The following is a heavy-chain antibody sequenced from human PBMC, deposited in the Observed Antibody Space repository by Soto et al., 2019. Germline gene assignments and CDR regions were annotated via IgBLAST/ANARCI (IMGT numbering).Heavy chain of an antibody. CDR1: GYTFTSYG. J-gene: IGHJ4*02. D-gene: IGHD2-15*01. V-gene: IGHV1-18*01. Sequence: GASVKVSCKASGYTFTSYGISWVRQAPGQGLEWMGWISAYNGNTNYAQKLQGRVTMTTDTSTSTAYMELRSLRSDDTAVYYCARDTPSRLYCSGGSCYPDFDYWGQGTLVTVSS. CDR3: ARDTPSRLYCSGGSCYPDFDY. CDR2: ISAYNGNT.